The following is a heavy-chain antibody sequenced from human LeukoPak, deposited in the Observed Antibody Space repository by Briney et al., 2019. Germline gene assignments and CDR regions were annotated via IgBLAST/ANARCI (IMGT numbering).Heavy chain of an antibody. D-gene: IGHD3-10*01. CDR1: GYSFTSYG. Sequence: ASVKVSCKASGYSFTSYGLNWVRQAPGQGLEWMGWISAYNGKTFYAEKFQGRVTMTRDTSTNTAYMELRSLRSEDTAVYYCARGKARLWFGIDPWGQGTLVTVSS. V-gene: IGHV1-18*01. CDR2: ISAYNGKT. CDR3: ARGKARLWFGIDP. J-gene: IGHJ5*02.